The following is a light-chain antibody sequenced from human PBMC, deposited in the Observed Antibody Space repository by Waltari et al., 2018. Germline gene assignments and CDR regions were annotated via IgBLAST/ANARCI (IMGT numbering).Light chain of an antibody. CDR1: QVISSW. V-gene: IGKV1-12*01. CDR2: AAS. CDR3: QQANGFPWT. Sequence: IQITQSPSSVSAPVGDRVTITCRAIQVISSWLAWYQQKPGKAPKLLFYAASSLKSGVPSRFRGSGSGTDFTLTISSLQPEDFVTYYCQQANGFPWTFGQGTKVEIK. J-gene: IGKJ1*01.